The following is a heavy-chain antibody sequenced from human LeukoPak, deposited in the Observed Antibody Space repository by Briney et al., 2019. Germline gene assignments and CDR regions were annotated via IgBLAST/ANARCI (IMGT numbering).Heavy chain of an antibody. V-gene: IGHV4-31*03. Sequence: SETLSLTCTVSGGSISSSGHYWSWIRQHPGKGLEWIGYIYYSGSTYYNPSLKSRVTISVDTSKNQFSLKLTSVTAADTAVYYCAGLVVGTATIDYWGQGTLVTVSS. D-gene: IGHD2-21*02. CDR1: GGSISSSGHY. CDR3: AGLVVGTATIDY. CDR2: IYYSGST. J-gene: IGHJ4*02.